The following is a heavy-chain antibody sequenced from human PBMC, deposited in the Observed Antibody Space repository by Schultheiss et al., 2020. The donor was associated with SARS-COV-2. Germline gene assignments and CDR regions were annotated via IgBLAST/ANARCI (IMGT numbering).Heavy chain of an antibody. CDR1: GFTLTGYY. Sequence: ASVKVSCKASGFTLTGYYMHWVRQAPGQGLEWMGRINPNSGGTNYAQKFQGRVTMTRDTSISTAYMELSRLRSDDTAVYYCARDGIGWFLDAFDIWGQGTMVTVSS. J-gene: IGHJ3*02. CDR3: ARDGIGWFLDAFDI. V-gene: IGHV1-2*06. D-gene: IGHD2-15*01. CDR2: INPNSGGT.